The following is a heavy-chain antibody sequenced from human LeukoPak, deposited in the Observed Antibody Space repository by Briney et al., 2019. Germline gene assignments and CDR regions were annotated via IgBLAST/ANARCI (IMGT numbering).Heavy chain of an antibody. CDR2: ISGGGGIT. Sequence: GGSLRLSCAASGFXFSSDPISWVRQAPGKGLEWVSAISGGGGITYYADSVKGRFTISRDNSKNTLYLQMNSLRAEDTAVYYCANKRGGPNPFDYWGQGTLVTVSS. CDR3: ANKRGGPNPFDY. V-gene: IGHV3-23*01. CDR1: GFXFSSDP. J-gene: IGHJ4*02. D-gene: IGHD3-16*01.